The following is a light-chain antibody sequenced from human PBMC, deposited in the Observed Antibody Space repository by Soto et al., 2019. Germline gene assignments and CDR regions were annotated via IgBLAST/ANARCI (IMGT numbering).Light chain of an antibody. V-gene: IGKV1-6*01. Sequence: AIQLTQSPSSLSASVGDRVTITCRASQDIKNDLGWFQQKPGEAPKLLIFAATILQTGVPSRFSGSGSGTDFTLTISSLQPEDFATYYCQQYNSYPWTFGQGTKMEIK. J-gene: IGKJ1*01. CDR1: QDIKND. CDR3: QQYNSYPWT. CDR2: AAT.